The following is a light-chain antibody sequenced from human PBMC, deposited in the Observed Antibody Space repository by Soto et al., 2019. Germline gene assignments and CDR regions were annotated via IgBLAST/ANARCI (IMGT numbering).Light chain of an antibody. J-gene: IGKJ1*01. CDR1: QSVSSN. CDR3: QQYNNWPPWT. CDR2: SAS. V-gene: IGKV3-15*01. Sequence: VMTQSPATLSVSPGERASLSCRASQSVSSNLAWYQQKPGQAPRPLIYSASTRATGIPARFSGSGFGTEFTLTISSLQSEDFAVYYCQQYNNWPPWTFGQGTKVNIK.